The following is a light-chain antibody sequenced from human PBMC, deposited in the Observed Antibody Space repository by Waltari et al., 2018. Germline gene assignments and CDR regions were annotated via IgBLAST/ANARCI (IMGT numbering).Light chain of an antibody. CDR1: QSVTSIS. Sequence: EIVLTQSQGTLSLSPGERATLSCRASQSVTSISLTGYQQKLSQAPRLLIYGTSSSATAIPDRFSGSGSGTDFTLTISRLEPEDFAVYYCQQYDGEVVTFGGGTKVEI. CDR2: GTS. J-gene: IGKJ4*01. CDR3: QQYDGEVVT. V-gene: IGKV3-20*01.